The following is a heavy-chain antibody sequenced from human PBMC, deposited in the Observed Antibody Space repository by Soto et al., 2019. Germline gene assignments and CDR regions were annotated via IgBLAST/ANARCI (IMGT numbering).Heavy chain of an antibody. V-gene: IGHV3-30*18. J-gene: IGHJ4*02. CDR3: AKDLQEAWYSYGLPFDY. D-gene: IGHD5-18*01. CDR1: GFTFSSYG. Sequence: QVQLVESGGGVVQPGRSLRLSCAASGFTFSSYGMHWVRQAPGKGLEWVAVISYDGSNKYYADSVKGRFTISRDNPKNTLYLQMNSLRAEDTAVYYCAKDLQEAWYSYGLPFDYWGQGTLVTVSS. CDR2: ISYDGSNK.